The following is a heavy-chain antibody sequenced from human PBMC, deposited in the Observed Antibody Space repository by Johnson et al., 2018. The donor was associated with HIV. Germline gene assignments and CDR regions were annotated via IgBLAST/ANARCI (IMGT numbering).Heavy chain of an antibody. CDR2: ISDTGSST. V-gene: IGHV3-23*04. CDR1: GFIFSSFA. J-gene: IGHJ3*02. D-gene: IGHD5-18*01. CDR3: AKGEQVWSVASAFDI. Sequence: EVQLVESGGGVVQPGRSLRLSCAASGFIFSSFALSWVRQAPGKGLEWVSTISDTGSSTYYTDSVKGRFTISRDTSKNTLYLQMSSLRAEDTALYFCAKGEQVWSVASAFDIWGQGTMVTVSS.